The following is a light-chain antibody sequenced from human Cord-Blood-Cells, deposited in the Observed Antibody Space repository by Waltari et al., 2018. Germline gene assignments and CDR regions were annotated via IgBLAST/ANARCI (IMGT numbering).Light chain of an antibody. CDR2: GAS. Sequence: EIVMTQSPATLSVSPGERATLSCRASQSVSSNLAWYQQKPGQAPRLLIYGASTRATGIPARFSGSGSGTEFTLTISSLQSEDFAVYYCQQYNNWPQTFGQGTKGESK. J-gene: IGKJ1*01. V-gene: IGKV3-15*01. CDR3: QQYNNWPQT. CDR1: QSVSSN.